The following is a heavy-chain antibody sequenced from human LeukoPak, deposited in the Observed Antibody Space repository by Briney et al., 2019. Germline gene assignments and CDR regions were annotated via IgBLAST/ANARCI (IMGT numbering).Heavy chain of an antibody. D-gene: IGHD3-22*01. V-gene: IGHV4-34*01. J-gene: IGHJ4*02. CDR2: INHSGST. Sequence: SETLSLTCAVYGGSFSGYYWSWIRQPPGKGLEWIGEINHSGSTNYNPSLKSRVTISVGTSKNQFSLKLSSVTAADTAVYYCARTTYYYDGSGYYGFDYWGQGTLVTVSS. CDR1: GGSFSGYY. CDR3: ARTTYYYDGSGYYGFDY.